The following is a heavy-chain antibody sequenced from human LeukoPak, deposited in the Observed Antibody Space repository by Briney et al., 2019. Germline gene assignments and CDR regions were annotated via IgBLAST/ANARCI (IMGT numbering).Heavy chain of an antibody. J-gene: IGHJ4*02. V-gene: IGHV3-30-3*01. CDR2: ISYDGSNK. CDR3: ARHSSGWYSRNYYFDY. Sequence: GGSLRLSCAASGFTFSSYAMHWVRQAPGKGLEWVAVISYDGSNKYYADSVKGRFTISRDNSKNTLYLQMNSLRAEDTAVYYCARHSSGWYSRNYYFDYWGQGTLVTVSS. D-gene: IGHD6-19*01. CDR1: GFTFSSYA.